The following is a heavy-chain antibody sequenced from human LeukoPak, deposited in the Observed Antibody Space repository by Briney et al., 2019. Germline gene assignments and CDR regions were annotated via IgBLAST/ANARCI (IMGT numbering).Heavy chain of an antibody. CDR2: INPNSGGT. CDR1: GYXFTGYY. J-gene: IGHJ4*02. V-gene: IGHV1-2*02. D-gene: IGHD1-26*01. Sequence: ASVKVSCKASGYXFTGYYIHWVRQAPGQGLEWMGWINPNSGGTNYAQKFQGRVTMTRDTSISTAYMELSRLRSDDTAVYYCARDNDGSGSYYFDYWGQGTLVTVSS. CDR3: ARDNDGSGSYYFDY.